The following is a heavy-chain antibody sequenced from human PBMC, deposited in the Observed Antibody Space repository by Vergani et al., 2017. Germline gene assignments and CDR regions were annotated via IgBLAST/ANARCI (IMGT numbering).Heavy chain of an antibody. CDR3: AREPPLTGFFDY. Sequence: QVQLVQSGAEVGKPGASVKISCKASGYTFTAYYIHWVRQAPEQGLEWVGVISPDGFSTFYAQKFQGRVTITRDTSTSTVYVEVTNLRSDDPAVYYCAREPPLTGFFDYWGQGTLVTVSS. CDR1: GYTFTAYY. CDR2: ISPDGFST. D-gene: IGHD3-9*01. J-gene: IGHJ4*02. V-gene: IGHV1-46*03.